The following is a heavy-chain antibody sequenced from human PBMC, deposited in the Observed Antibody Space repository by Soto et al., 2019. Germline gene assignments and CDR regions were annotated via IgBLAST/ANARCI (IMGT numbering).Heavy chain of an antibody. Sequence: ASVKVSCKASGYTFTSYDINWVRQATGQGLEWMGWMNPNSGNTGYAQKFQGRVTMTRNTSISTAYMELSSLRSEDTAVYYYARATILTGYYTWDYYYSYMDVWGKGTTVTVSS. CDR1: GYTFTSYD. V-gene: IGHV1-8*01. CDR2: MNPNSGNT. CDR3: ARATILTGYYTWDYYYSYMDV. J-gene: IGHJ6*03. D-gene: IGHD3-9*01.